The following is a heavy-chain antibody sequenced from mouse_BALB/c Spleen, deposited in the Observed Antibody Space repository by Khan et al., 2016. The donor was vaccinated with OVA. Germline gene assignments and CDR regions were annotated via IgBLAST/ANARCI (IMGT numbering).Heavy chain of an antibody. CDR1: GYSITSDYD. D-gene: IGHD1-1*01. CDR3: ARIYGGDFDY. V-gene: IGHV3-2*02. Sequence: EVQLQESGPGLVKPSQSLSLTCTVTGYSITSDYDWNWIRQFPGNKLEWMGYISYSGNTKYNPSLKSRISITRDTSKNQFFLQLNSVTTEDTATYYCARIYGGDFDYWGQGTTLTVSS. CDR2: ISYSGNT. J-gene: IGHJ2*01.